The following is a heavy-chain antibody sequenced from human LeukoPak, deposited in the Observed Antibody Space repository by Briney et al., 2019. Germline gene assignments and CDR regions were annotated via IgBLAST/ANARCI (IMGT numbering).Heavy chain of an antibody. CDR2: IYYSGSS. V-gene: IGHV4-39*01. CDR1: GGSISSSSYY. Sequence: PSETLSLTCTVSGGSISSSSYYWGWIRQPPGKGLEWIGSIYYSGSSYYTPSLKSRLTIPVDTSKDQFSLKLTSVTAADTAVYYCAASGYSTRWYYYDFWGQGTLVTVSS. CDR3: AASGYSTRWYYYDF. D-gene: IGHD5-18*01. J-gene: IGHJ4*02.